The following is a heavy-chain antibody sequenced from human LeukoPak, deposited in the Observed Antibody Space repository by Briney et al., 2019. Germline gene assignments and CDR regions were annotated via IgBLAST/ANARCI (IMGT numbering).Heavy chain of an antibody. D-gene: IGHD6-13*01. Sequence: GGSLRLSCAASGFTLTSYGMLWVRQAPGKGLQWVAFIRYDGRNKYYGDSGKGRFTISRDNSKNTLFLQMNSLRPEDTAVYYCAKEKGAPAGLFDSWGQGTLVTVSS. J-gene: IGHJ4*02. CDR1: GFTLTSYG. V-gene: IGHV3-30*02. CDR2: IRYDGRNK. CDR3: AKEKGAPAGLFDS.